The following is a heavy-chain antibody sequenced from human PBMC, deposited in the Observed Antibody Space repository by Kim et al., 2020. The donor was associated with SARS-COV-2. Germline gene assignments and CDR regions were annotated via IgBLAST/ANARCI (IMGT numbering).Heavy chain of an antibody. V-gene: IGHV3-7*01. J-gene: IGHJ6*02. CDR1: GFTFSSYW. CDR3: ARDSVAGTIRRSYYYYGMDV. D-gene: IGHD6-19*01. Sequence: GGSLRLSCAASGFTFSSYWMSWVRQAPGKGLEWVANIKQDGSEKYYVDSVKGRFTISRDNAKNSLYLQMNSLRAEDTAVYYCARDSVAGTIRRSYYYYGMDVWGQGTTVTVSS. CDR2: IKQDGSEK.